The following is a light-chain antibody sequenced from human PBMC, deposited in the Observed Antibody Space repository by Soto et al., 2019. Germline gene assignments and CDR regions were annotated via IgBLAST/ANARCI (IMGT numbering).Light chain of an antibody. CDR1: QSLSSN. CDR3: QQYNDWPPGLFT. V-gene: IGKV3-15*01. J-gene: IGKJ3*01. CDR2: DAS. Sequence: DMVMTQSPATLSVSPGERATLSCRASQSLSSNLAWYQQKPGQSPRLLIYDASTRATGVPARFSGSGSGTELTLPISSLQSEDFAVYYCQQYNDWPPGLFTFGPGTKVDI.